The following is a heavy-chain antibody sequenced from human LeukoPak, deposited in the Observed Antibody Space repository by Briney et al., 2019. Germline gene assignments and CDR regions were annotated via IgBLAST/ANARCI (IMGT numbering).Heavy chain of an antibody. CDR2: ISHRGRT. V-gene: IGHV4-34*01. D-gene: IGHD3-3*01. J-gene: IGHJ4*02. CDR1: GGSVSGYY. CDR3: ARIPLDFLEPFDY. Sequence: PSETLSLTCAVCGGSVSGYYWSWIRQPPGKGLEWIGEISHRGRTHYNPSLKGRVTMSVDTSKNQFALEVDSVTAADTAVYCARIPLDFLEPFDYWGQGILVTVSS.